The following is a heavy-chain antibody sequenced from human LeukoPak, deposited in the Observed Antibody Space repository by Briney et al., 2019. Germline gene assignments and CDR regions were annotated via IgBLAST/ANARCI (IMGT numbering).Heavy chain of an antibody. D-gene: IGHD4-17*01. CDR1: GFTFSSYA. CDR3: ARRNYDDHGDPFDY. V-gene: IGHV3-23*01. J-gene: IGHJ4*02. Sequence: GGSLRLSCAASGFTFSSYAMSWVRQAPGKGLEWVSAISGSGDSTYYADSVKGRFTISRDNSKDTLYLQMNSLRAEDTAVYYCARRNYDDHGDPFDYWGQGTLVTVSS. CDR2: ISGSGDST.